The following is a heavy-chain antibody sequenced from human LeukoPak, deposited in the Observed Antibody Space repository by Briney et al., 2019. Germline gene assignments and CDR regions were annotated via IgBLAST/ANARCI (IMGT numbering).Heavy chain of an antibody. CDR2: INPSGGST. J-gene: IGHJ6*02. CDR1: GYTFTKYC. CDR3: ARDLGSSGWFHGMDV. V-gene: IGHV1-46*01. D-gene: IGHD6-19*01. Sequence: VASVKVSCKASGYTFTKYCMHWVRQAPGQGLEWMAIINPSGGSTTYAQKFQGRVTMTRDTSTSTVYMELSSLRSEDTAVYYCARDLGSSGWFHGMDVWGQGTTVTVSS.